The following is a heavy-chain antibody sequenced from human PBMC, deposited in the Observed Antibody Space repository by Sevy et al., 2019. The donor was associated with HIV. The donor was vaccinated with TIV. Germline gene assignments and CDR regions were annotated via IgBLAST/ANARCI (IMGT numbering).Heavy chain of an antibody. Sequence: SETLSLTCTVSGDSIDSNYWNWIRQPPGKGLEWIGYLYYSGVTNYNPSLKSRVTISVDTSKNQFSLKLRSVTAADTAVYYSASAPTAPNGMDVWGQGTTVTVSS. CDR3: ASAPTAPNGMDV. CDR2: LYYSGVT. J-gene: IGHJ6*02. D-gene: IGHD1-1*01. CDR1: GDSIDSNY. V-gene: IGHV4-59*01.